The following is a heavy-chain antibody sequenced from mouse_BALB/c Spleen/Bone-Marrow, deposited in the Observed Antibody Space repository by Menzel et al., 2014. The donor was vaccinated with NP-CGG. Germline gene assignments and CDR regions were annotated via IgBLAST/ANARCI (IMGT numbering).Heavy chain of an antibody. J-gene: IGHJ2*01. V-gene: IGHV1-5*01. CDR3: TTLARNNFDY. CDR1: GYTFSNYW. Sequence: EVKLQESGTVLARPGAAVKMSCEASGYTFSNYWMHWIKQRPGQGLEWIGTIHPGNSDTTYNQKFKGKAKLTAVTSTSTAYMELSSLTNEDSAVYYCTTLARNNFDYWGQGTTLTVSS. D-gene: IGHD3-1*01. CDR2: IHPGNSDT.